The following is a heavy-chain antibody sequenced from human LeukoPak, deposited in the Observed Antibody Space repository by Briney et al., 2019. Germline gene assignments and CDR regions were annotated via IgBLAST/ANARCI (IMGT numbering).Heavy chain of an antibody. V-gene: IGHV3-30*03. D-gene: IGHD3-9*01. J-gene: IGHJ3*02. CDR3: ARGDILTGNDAFDI. Sequence: GGSLRLSCAASGFTFSSYGMHWVRQAPGKGLEWVAVISYDGSNKYYADSVKGRFTISRDNSKNTLYLQMNSLRAEDTAVYYCARGDILTGNDAFDIWGQGTMVTVSS. CDR1: GFTFSSYG. CDR2: ISYDGSNK.